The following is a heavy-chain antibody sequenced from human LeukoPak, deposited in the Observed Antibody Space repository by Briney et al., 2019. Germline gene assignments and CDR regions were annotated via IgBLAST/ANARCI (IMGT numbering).Heavy chain of an antibody. CDR1: GFTFSSYA. Sequence: GGSLRLSCAASGFTFSSYAMHWVRQAPGKGLEWVAVISYDGSNKYYADSVKGRFTISRDNSKNTLYLQMNSLRAEDTAVYYCARVWVSSSSTNWFDPWGQGTLVTVSS. V-gene: IGHV3-30*04. CDR3: ARVWVSSSSTNWFDP. J-gene: IGHJ5*02. D-gene: IGHD6-13*01. CDR2: ISYDGSNK.